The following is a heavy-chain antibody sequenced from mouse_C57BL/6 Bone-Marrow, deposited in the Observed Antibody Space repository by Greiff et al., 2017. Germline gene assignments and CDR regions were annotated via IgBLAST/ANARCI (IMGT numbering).Heavy chain of an antibody. V-gene: IGHV1-18*01. J-gene: IGHJ2*01. CDR1: GYTFTDYN. Sequence: VQLQQSGPELVKPGASVKIPCKASGYTFTDYNMDWVKQSHGKSLEWIGDINPNNGGTIYNQKFKGKATLTVDKSSSTAYMELRSLTSEDTAVYYCARLVAPGEYYFDYWGQGTTLTVSS. D-gene: IGHD1-1*01. CDR2: INPNNGGT. CDR3: ARLVAPGEYYFDY.